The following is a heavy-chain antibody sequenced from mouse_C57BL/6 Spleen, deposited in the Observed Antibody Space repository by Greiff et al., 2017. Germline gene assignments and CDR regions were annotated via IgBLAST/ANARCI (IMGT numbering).Heavy chain of an antibody. V-gene: IGHV5-4*01. J-gene: IGHJ3*01. CDR1: GFTFSSYA. D-gene: IGHD2-1*01. CDR3: AREDYYGNSWFAY. CDR2: ISDGGSYT. Sequence: EVKLVESGGGLVKPGGSLKLSCAASGFTFSSYAMSWVRQTPEKRLEWVATISDGGSYTYYPDNVKGRFTISRDNAKNNLYLQMSHLKSEDTAMYYCAREDYYGNSWFAYWGQGTLVTVSA.